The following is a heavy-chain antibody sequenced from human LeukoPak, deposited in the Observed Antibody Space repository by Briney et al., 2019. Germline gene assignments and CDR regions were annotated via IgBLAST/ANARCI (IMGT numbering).Heavy chain of an antibody. CDR2: ISWNSGSI. J-gene: IGHJ4*02. V-gene: IGHV3-9*01. Sequence: GGSLRLSCAASGFTFDDYAMHWVRHAPGKGLEWVSGISWNSGSIGYADSVKGRFTISRDNAKNSLYLQMNSLRAEDTALYYCAKDGYCSGGSCYSGAFDYWGQGTLVTVSS. CDR1: GFTFDDYA. CDR3: AKDGYCSGGSCYSGAFDY. D-gene: IGHD2-15*01.